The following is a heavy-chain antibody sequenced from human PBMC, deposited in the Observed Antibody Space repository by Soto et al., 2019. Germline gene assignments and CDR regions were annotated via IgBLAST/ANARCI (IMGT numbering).Heavy chain of an antibody. D-gene: IGHD6-19*01. CDR3: ARDQMGLSGSGWYDAFDI. CDR2: ISSSSSTI. V-gene: IGHV3-48*01. J-gene: IGHJ3*02. CDR1: GFTFSSYS. Sequence: GGSLRLSCAASGFTFSSYSMNWVRQAPGKGLEWVSYISSSSSTIYYADSVKGRFTISRDNAKNSLYLQMNSLRAEDTAVYYCARDQMGLSGSGWYDAFDIWGQGTMVTVSS.